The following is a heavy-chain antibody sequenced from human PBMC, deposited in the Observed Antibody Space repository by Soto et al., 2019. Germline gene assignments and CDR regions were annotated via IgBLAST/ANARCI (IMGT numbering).Heavy chain of an antibody. D-gene: IGHD2-8*01. CDR1: GFTFSSYS. V-gene: IGHV3-48*01. J-gene: IGHJ4*02. Sequence: EVQLVESGGGLVQPGGSLRLSCAASGFTFSSYSMNWVLQAPGKGLEWVSYISGSSSMIYYADSVKGRFTISRDNAKNSLYLQMNSLRAEDTAVYYCARDLNPRQEMLYALLGYWGQGTLVTVSS. CDR2: ISGSSSMI. CDR3: ARDLNPRQEMLYALLGY.